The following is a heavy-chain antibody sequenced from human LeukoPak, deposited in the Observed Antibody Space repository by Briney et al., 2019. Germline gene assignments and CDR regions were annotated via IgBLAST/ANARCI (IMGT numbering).Heavy chain of an antibody. V-gene: IGHV4-34*01. Sequence: SETLSLTCTVSGDSISGYYWSWIRQPPGKGLEWIGEINHSGSTNYNPSLKSRVTISVDTSRNQFSLKLSSVTAADTAVYYCARGGSIAEFDYWGQGTLVTVSS. CDR3: ARGGSIAEFDY. CDR1: GDSISGYY. D-gene: IGHD6-6*01. J-gene: IGHJ4*02. CDR2: INHSGST.